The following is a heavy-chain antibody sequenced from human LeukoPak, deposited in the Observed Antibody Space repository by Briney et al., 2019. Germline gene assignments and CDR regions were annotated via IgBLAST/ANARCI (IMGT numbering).Heavy chain of an antibody. CDR1: GFTFTSYW. D-gene: IGHD4-17*01. CDR2: INSDGTST. J-gene: IGHJ4*02. V-gene: IGHV3-74*01. CDR3: ARDRRLPLGGFDY. Sequence: GGSLRLSCAASGFTFTSYWMHWVRQAPGKGLVWVSRINSDGTSTAYADSVKGRFTISRDNAKNSLYLQMNSLRDEDTAVYYCARDRRLPLGGFDYWGQGTLVTVSS.